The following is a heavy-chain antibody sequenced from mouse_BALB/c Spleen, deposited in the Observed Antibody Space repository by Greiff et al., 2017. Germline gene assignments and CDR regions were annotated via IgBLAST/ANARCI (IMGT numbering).Heavy chain of an antibody. D-gene: IGHD1-3*01. Sequence: VQLKQSGAELVRSGASVKLSCTASGFNIKDYYMHWVKQRPEQGLEWIGWIDPENGDTEYAPKFQGKATMTADTSSNTAYLQLSSLTSEDTAVYYCSGKENYFDYWGQGTTLTVSS. CDR1: GFNIKDYY. V-gene: IGHV14-4*02. CDR2: IDPENGDT. CDR3: SGKENYFDY. J-gene: IGHJ2*01.